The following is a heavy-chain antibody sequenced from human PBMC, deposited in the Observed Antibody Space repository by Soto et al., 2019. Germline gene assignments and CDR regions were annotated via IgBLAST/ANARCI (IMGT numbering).Heavy chain of an antibody. J-gene: IGHJ4*02. V-gene: IGHV3-23*01. CDR1: GFTFSSYA. Sequence: EVQLLESGGGLVQPGESLRLSCAASGFTFSSYAMGWVRQAPGKGLEWVSTISGSGGSTFYAASEKGRFTISRDNSKNTLNLQMNSLRAEDTAVYYCAKLPSSAFVDYWGQGTLVTVSS. CDR3: AKLPSSAFVDY. CDR2: ISGSGGST. D-gene: IGHD2-2*01.